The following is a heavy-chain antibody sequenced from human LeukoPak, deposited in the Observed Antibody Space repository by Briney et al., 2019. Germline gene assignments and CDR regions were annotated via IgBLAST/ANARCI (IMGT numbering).Heavy chain of an antibody. CDR3: ARDVHGGIRYFDWFRPDYYYYGMDV. V-gene: IGHV3-23*01. CDR1: GFTFSTSA. J-gene: IGHJ6*02. CDR2: ISESGGST. Sequence: PGGSLRLSCVVSGFTFSTSAMSWVRQAPGKGLEWVSGISESGGSTYYADSVKGRFTISRDNSKNTLYLQMNSLRAEDTAVYYCARDVHGGIRYFDWFRPDYYYYGMDVWGQGTTVTVSS. D-gene: IGHD3-9*01.